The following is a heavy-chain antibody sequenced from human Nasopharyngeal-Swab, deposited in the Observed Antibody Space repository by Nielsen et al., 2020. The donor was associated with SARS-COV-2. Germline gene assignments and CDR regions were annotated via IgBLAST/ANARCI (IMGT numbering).Heavy chain of an antibody. CDR2: IYYSGST. V-gene: IGHV4-30-4*01. J-gene: IGHJ4*02. CDR3: ARGLETDFWSCYSFDY. CDR1: GGSISSGDYY. D-gene: IGHD3-3*01. Sequence: SETLSLTCTVSGGSISSGDYYWSWIRQPPGKGLEWIGYIYYSGSTYYNPSLKSRVTISVDTSKNQFSLKLSSVTAADTAVYYCARGLETDFWSCYSFDYWGQGTLVTVSS.